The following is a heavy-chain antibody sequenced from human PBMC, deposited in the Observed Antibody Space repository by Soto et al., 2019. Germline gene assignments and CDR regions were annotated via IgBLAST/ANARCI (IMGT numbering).Heavy chain of an antibody. J-gene: IGHJ4*02. Sequence: ASVKVSCKASGYSFTDYHIHWVRQAPGQGLEWLGRINPKSGGTSTAQKFQGWVTMTTDTSISTASMELSSLRSEDTAVYYCASGYSYGLTRGYWGQGTLVTVSS. CDR1: GYSFTDYH. V-gene: IGHV1-2*04. CDR2: INPKSGGT. CDR3: ASGYSYGLTRGY. D-gene: IGHD5-18*01.